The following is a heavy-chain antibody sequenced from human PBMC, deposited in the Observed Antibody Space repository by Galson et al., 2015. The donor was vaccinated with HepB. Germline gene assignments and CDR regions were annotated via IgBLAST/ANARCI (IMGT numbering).Heavy chain of an antibody. CDR3: AKSRQLWGNGVYFDD. D-gene: IGHD5-18*01. CDR1: GFTFRNYG. J-gene: IGHJ4*02. Sequence: PLRLSCADSGFTFRNYGMHWVRQAPGKGLEWVAIISYDGSNKYYADAVKGRFTISRDNSKNTLYLQMNSLRAEDTAVYYCAKSRQLWGNGVYFDDWGQGTLVTVSS. CDR2: ISYDGSNK. V-gene: IGHV3-30*18.